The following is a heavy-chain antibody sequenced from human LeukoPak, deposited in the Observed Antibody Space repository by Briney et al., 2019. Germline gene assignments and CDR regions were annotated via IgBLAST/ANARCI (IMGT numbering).Heavy chain of an antibody. Sequence: SSETLSLTCTVSGGSVSSYYWTWIRQPAGKGLEWIGRIYTSGSTNYNPSLKSRITISVDKSKNQFSLRLNSVTAADTAVYYCAGYSSYYGHFDYWGQGTLVTVSS. CDR3: AGYSSYYGHFDY. J-gene: IGHJ4*02. D-gene: IGHD6-19*01. CDR2: IYTSGST. CDR1: GGSVSSYY. V-gene: IGHV4-4*07.